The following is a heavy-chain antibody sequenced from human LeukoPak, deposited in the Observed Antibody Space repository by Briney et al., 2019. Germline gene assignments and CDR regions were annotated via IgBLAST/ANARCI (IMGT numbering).Heavy chain of an antibody. J-gene: IGHJ4*02. CDR2: VSADGDYT. D-gene: IGHD2-15*01. V-gene: IGHV3-23*01. CDR3: AKRRYCDDINCRDFDC. Sequence: PGGSLRLSCAASGFTFNSYAMSWVRQAPGPGLEWVSGVSADGDYTYYADSVKGRFSISRDNSKNTLYLQMNSLRVGDTAVYYCAKRRYCDDINCRDFDCWGQGTLVTVSS. CDR1: GFTFNSYA.